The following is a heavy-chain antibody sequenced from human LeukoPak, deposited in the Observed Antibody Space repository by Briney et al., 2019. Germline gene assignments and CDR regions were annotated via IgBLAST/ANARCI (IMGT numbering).Heavy chain of an antibody. CDR2: ISYDGSNK. D-gene: IGHD3-10*01. Sequence: PGRSLRLSCAASGFTFSSYAMHWVRQAPGKGVEWVAVISYDGSNKYYADSVKGRFTISRDNSKNTLYLQMNSLRSDDTAVYYCARSRVRGVLSFWGQGTLVTVSS. J-gene: IGHJ4*02. V-gene: IGHV3-30*04. CDR3: ARSRVRGVLSF. CDR1: GFTFSSYA.